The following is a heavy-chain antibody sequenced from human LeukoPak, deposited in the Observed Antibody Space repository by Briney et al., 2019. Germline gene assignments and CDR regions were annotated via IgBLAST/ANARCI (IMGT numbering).Heavy chain of an antibody. V-gene: IGHV3-48*01. J-gene: IGHJ4*02. CDR2: ISSGSSAI. D-gene: IGHD3-10*01. CDR3: VKDRTGTYTLDY. Sequence: GGSLRLSCAASGFTFSAYSMNWVRQAPGRGLEWVSYISSGSSAIYYADSVKGRFTISRDNAKNTLNLQMNCLRAEDTAVYYCVKDRTGTYTLDYWGQGTLVTVSS. CDR1: GFTFSAYS.